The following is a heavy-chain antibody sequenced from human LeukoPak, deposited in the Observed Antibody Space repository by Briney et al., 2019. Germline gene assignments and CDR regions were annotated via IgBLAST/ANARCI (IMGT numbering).Heavy chain of an antibody. CDR3: ARHFRTGGRSTDAFDI. CDR1: GGSISSYY. Sequence: PSETLSLTCTVSGGSISSYYWSWIRQPPGKGLEWIGYIYYSGSTNYNPSLKSRVTISVDTSKNQFSLKLSSVTAADTAVYYCARHFRTGGRSTDAFDIWGQGTMVTVSS. J-gene: IGHJ3*02. D-gene: IGHD2-15*01. V-gene: IGHV4-59*01. CDR2: IYYSGST.